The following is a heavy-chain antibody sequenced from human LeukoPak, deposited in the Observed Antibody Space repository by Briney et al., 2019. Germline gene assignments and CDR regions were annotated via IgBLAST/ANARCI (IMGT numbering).Heavy chain of an antibody. J-gene: IGHJ4*02. CDR2: ISSSSSTI. CDR1: GLTFSSYS. D-gene: IGHD5-18*01. V-gene: IGHV3-48*01. Sequence: GGSLRLSCAASGLTFSSYSMNWVRQAPGKGLEWVSYISSSSSTIYYADSVKGRFTISRDNANNSLYLQMNSLRAEDTAVYYCARGIQLWLLGHWGQGTLVNVSS. CDR3: ARGIQLWLLGH.